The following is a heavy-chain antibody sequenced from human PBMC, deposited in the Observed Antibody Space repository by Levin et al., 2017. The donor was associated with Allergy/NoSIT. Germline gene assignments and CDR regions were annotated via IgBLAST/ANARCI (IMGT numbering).Heavy chain of an antibody. V-gene: IGHV6-1*01. Sequence: SETLSLTCAIYGASVSSNSAAWNWIRQSPSRGLEWLGRTYYRSKWYNDYAVSVTSRITINPDTSQNQFSLQLNSVTPEDTAVYYCARDQGQQLVFDYWGQGTLVTVSS. D-gene: IGHD6-13*01. CDR1: GASVSSNSAA. J-gene: IGHJ4*02. CDR3: ARDQGQQLVFDY. CDR2: TYYRSKWYN.